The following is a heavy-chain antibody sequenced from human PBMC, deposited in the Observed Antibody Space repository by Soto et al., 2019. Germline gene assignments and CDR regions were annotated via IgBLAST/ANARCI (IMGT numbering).Heavy chain of an antibody. CDR2: MYSDGKT. V-gene: IGHV3-53*01. CDR1: GFVVNRNC. J-gene: IGHJ4*02. CDR3: ARSPYCGTECNSGYLDF. Sequence: PGGSLRLSCGTSGFVVNRNCMLWVRQAPGKGLEWVSSMYSDGKTFYGESVKGRFTMSRDNSKNTVFLHMKSLRAEDTAVYYCARSPYCGTECNSGYLDFWGQGSLVTVSS. D-gene: IGHD2-21*01.